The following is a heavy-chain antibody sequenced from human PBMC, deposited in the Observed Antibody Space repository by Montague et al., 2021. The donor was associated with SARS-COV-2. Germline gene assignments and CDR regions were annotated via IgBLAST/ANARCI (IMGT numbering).Heavy chain of an antibody. V-gene: IGHV3-23*01. CDR2: IGGSGAGT. D-gene: IGHD5-12*01. J-gene: IGHJ4*02. CDR1: GFTFNTYA. Sequence: SLRLSCAASGFTFNTYAMTWVRQAPGKGLEWVSAIGGSGAGTYYADSVKGRFTISRDNSKNTLLLQMKSLSAEDTALYYCAKSLDTSGDSFERGGDYWGQGTLDTVSS. CDR3: AKSLDTSGDSFERGGDY.